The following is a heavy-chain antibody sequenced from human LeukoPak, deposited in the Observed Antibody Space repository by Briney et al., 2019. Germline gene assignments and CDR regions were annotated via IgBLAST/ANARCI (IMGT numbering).Heavy chain of an antibody. Sequence: ASVKVSCKASGYTFTGYYMHWVRQAPGQGLEWMGWINPNSGGTNYAQKFQGRVTMTRDTSISTAYMELSRLRSDDTAVYYCARDLPRDGYNRYYYYYYMDVWGKGTTVTVSS. D-gene: IGHD5-24*01. J-gene: IGHJ6*03. CDR3: ARDLPRDGYNRYYYYYYMDV. CDR2: INPNSGGT. V-gene: IGHV1-2*02. CDR1: GYTFTGYY.